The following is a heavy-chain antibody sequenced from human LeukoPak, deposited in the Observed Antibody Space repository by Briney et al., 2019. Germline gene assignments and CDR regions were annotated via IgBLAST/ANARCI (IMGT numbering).Heavy chain of an antibody. D-gene: IGHD1-1*01. V-gene: IGHV3-33*06. Sequence: PGGSLRLSCGASGFTFSSFGMHWLRQAPGKGLEWVAIIWYDGSDKYYSDSVKGRFTISRDSSKNTLYLQMNTLRAEDTAVYYCAKGWGTTGTSGWLFDHWGQGTLVTVSS. CDR3: AKGWGTTGTSGWLFDH. CDR2: IWYDGSDK. J-gene: IGHJ4*02. CDR1: GFTFSSFG.